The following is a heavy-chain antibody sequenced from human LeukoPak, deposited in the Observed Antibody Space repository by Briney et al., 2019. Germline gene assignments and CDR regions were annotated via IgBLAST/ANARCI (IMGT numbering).Heavy chain of an antibody. V-gene: IGHV3-9*03. CDR3: AKGGQTRTHYYCMDV. J-gene: IGHJ6*03. D-gene: IGHD1-1*01. Sequence: GGSLRLSCAASGFTFDDYAMHWVRQAPGKGLEWVSGIIWNSGSIGYADSVKGRFTISRDNAKNSLYLQMNSLRAEDMALYYCAKGGQTRTHYYCMDVWGKGTTVTVSS. CDR2: IIWNSGSI. CDR1: GFTFDDYA.